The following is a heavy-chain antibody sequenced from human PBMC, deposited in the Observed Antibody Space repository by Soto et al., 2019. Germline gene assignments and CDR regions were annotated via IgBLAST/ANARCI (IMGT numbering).Heavy chain of an antibody. CDR1: GYTFTGYY. D-gene: IGHD2-2*01. Sequence: QVQLVQSGAEVKKPGASVKVSCKASGYTFTGYYMHWVRQAPGQGLEWMGWINPNSGGTNYAQKFQGWVTMTRETSISTAYMELSRLRSDDTAVYYCARGPGVVPAAEPKELNYYGMDVWGQGTTVTVSS. CDR2: INPNSGGT. V-gene: IGHV1-2*04. J-gene: IGHJ6*02. CDR3: ARGPGVVPAAEPKELNYYGMDV.